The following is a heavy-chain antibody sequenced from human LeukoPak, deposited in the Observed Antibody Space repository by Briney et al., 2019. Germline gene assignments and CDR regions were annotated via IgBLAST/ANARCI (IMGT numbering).Heavy chain of an antibody. J-gene: IGHJ4*02. CDR2: ISSDGSDT. Sequence: GGSLRLYCAASGFTFSSYWMHWVRQAPGKGLVWVSRISSDGSDTTYADSVKGRFTISRDNAKKMLYLQMNGLRVDDTAVYYCTRAPYHGDYVSWAWGQGTLVTVSS. CDR1: GFTFSSYW. D-gene: IGHD4-17*01. CDR3: TRAPYHGDYVSWA. V-gene: IGHV3-74*01.